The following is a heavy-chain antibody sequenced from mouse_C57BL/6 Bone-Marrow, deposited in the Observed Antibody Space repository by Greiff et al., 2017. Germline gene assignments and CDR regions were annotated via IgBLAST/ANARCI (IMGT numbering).Heavy chain of an antibody. V-gene: IGHV10-1*01. CDR2: IRSKSNNYAT. Sequence: DVMLVESGGGLVQPKGSLKLSCAASGFSFNTYAMNWVRQAPGQGLEWVARIRSKSNNYATYYADSVKDRFTISRDDSESMLYLQMNNVNTEDTAMYYCVRQGYYYAMDYWGQGTSVTVSS. CDR3: VRQGYYYAMDY. J-gene: IGHJ4*01. CDR1: GFSFNTYA.